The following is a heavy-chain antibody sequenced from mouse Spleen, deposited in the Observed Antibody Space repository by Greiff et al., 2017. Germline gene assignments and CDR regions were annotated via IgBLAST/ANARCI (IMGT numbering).Heavy chain of an antibody. CDR1: GFTFSDYY. J-gene: IGHJ1*01. CDR2: ISNGGGST. D-gene: IGHD1-1*01. CDR3: ARMNYYGSSYWYFDV. V-gene: IGHV5-12*02. Sequence: EVHLVESGGGLVQPGGSLKLSCATSGFTFSDYYMYWVRQTPEKRLEWVAYISNGGGSTYYPDTVKGRFTISRDNAKNTLYLQMSRLKSEDTAMYYCARMNYYGSSYWYFDVWGAGTTVTVSS.